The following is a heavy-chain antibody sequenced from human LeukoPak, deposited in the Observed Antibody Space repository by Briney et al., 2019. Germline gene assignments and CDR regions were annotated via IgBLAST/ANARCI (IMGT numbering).Heavy chain of an antibody. CDR2: IYYSGST. D-gene: IGHD4-17*01. CDR1: GGSISSGGYY. V-gene: IGHV4-31*03. J-gene: IGHJ4*02. CDR3: ARGYAGYGDYGQSFDY. Sequence: SQTLSLTCTVSGGSISSGGYYWSWIRQHPGKGLEWIGYIYYSGSTYYNPSLKSRVTISVDTSKNQFSLKPSSVTAADTAVYYCARGYAGYGDYGQSFDYWGQGTLVTVSS.